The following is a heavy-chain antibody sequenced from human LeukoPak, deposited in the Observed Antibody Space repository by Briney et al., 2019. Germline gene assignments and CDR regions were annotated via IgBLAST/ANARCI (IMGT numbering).Heavy chain of an antibody. V-gene: IGHV2-5*02. J-gene: IGHJ6*04. D-gene: IGHD1-1*01. CDR3: AHDDPGYYGMDI. Sequence: ESGPTLVKPTQTLTLTCTFSGFSLRSNAVGVGWIRQPPGKALEWLALIYGDDNKRYSPSLKSRLTVTKDSSKNQVVLTMTNMDPVDTATHFCAHDDPGYYGMDIWGKGTTVTVSS. CDR1: GFSLRSNAVG. CDR2: IYGDDNK.